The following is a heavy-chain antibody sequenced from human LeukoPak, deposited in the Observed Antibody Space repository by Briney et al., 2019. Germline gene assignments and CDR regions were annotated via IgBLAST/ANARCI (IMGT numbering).Heavy chain of an antibody. CDR1: GGTFSSYA. CDR3: AREGSLSQNFDY. D-gene: IGHD1-26*01. CDR2: IIPIFGTA. J-gene: IGHJ4*02. V-gene: IGHV1-69*05. Sequence: GASVKVSCKASGGTFSSYAISWVRQAPGQGLEWMGRIIPIFGTANYAQKFQGRVTITTDESTSTAYMELSSLRSEDNAVYYCAREGSLSQNFDYWGQGTLVTVSS.